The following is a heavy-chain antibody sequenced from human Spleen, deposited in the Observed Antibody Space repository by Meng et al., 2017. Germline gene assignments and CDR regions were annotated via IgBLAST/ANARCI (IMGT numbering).Heavy chain of an antibody. Sequence: SETLSLTCTVSGVSISNYYWSWIRQPPGKGLEWIGSVFHTGSTYYNPSLKSRVAVSADTSKNQFSLKLTSVTAADTAMYYCARGGTMVNPTFDSWGQGTLVTVSS. D-gene: IGHD3-10*01. V-gene: IGHV4-59*04. CDR3: ARGGTMVNPTFDS. J-gene: IGHJ4*02. CDR1: GVSISNYY. CDR2: VFHTGST.